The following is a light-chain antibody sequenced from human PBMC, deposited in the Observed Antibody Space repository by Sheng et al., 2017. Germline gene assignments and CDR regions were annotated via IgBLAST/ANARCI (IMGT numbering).Light chain of an antibody. Sequence: QSVLTQPPSVSAAPGQKVTISCSGSSSNIGNNYVSWYQQLPGTAPKLLIYNTDQRPSGVPDRFSGSKSGTSASLAISGLRSEDEADYYCAAWDNILNGYLFGTGARVTVL. CDR2: NTD. CDR1: SSNIGNNY. V-gene: IGLV1-47*01. J-gene: IGLJ1*01. CDR3: AAWDNILNGYL.